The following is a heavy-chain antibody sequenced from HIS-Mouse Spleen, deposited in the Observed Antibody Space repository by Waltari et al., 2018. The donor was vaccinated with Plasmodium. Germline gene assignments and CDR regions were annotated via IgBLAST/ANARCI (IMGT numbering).Heavy chain of an antibody. J-gene: IGHJ2*01. CDR2: IKQDGSEK. Sequence: EVQLVESGGGLVQPGGSLRLSCAASGFTFSSYWMSWVGQAPGKGVEWVANIKQDGSEKYYVDSVKGRFTISRDNAKNSLYLQMNSLRAEDTAVYYCARDRRGYWYFDLWGRGTLVTVSS. D-gene: IGHD5-12*01. V-gene: IGHV3-7*01. CDR3: ARDRRGYWYFDL. CDR1: GFTFSSYW.